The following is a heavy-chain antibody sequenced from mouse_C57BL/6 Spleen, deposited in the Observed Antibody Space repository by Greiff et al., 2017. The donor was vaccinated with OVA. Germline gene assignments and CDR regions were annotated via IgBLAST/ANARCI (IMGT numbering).Heavy chain of an antibody. Sequence: EVQLQQSGPELVKPGASVKMSCKASGYTFTDYNMPWVKQSHGKSLEWIGYINPNNGGTSYNQKFKGKATLTVNKSSSTAYMELRSLTSEDSAVYYCARDYGRNYFDYWGQGTTLTVSS. V-gene: IGHV1-22*01. J-gene: IGHJ2*01. CDR3: ARDYGRNYFDY. D-gene: IGHD1-1*01. CDR1: GYTFTDYN. CDR2: INPNNGGT.